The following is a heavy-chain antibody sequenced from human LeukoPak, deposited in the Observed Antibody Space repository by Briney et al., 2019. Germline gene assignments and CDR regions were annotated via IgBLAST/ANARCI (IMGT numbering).Heavy chain of an antibody. D-gene: IGHD6-13*01. V-gene: IGHV4-4*07. CDR2: IYTSGST. CDR3: ARDSSSWSFLDY. CDR1: GGSISSYY. Sequence: SETLSLTCTVSGGSISSYYWSWIRQPAGKGLEWIGRIYTSGSTNYDPSLKSRVTMSVDTSKNQFSLKLSSVTAADTAVYYCARDSSSWSFLDYWGQGTLVTVSS. J-gene: IGHJ4*02.